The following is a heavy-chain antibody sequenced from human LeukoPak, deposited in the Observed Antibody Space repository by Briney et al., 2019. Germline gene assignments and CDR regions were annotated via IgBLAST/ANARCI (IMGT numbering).Heavy chain of an antibody. D-gene: IGHD3-10*01. V-gene: IGHV3-23*01. CDR3: ATDYYGSGSYYTLFDY. J-gene: IGHJ4*02. CDR2: ISGSGGNT. CDR1: GFTFSSYG. Sequence: GGTLRLSCAASGFTFSSYGMSWVSQAPGKGLEWVSAISGSGGNTDYADSVKGRFTISRDNSKNTLYLQMNSLRAEDTAVYYCATDYYGSGSYYTLFDYWGQGTLVTVSS.